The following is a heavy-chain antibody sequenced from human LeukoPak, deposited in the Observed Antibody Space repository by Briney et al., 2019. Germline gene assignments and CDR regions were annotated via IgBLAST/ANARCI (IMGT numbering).Heavy chain of an antibody. Sequence: PSETLSLTCAVYGGSFSGYYWNWLRQPPGKGLEWIGYISYTGSADYNPSLKSRVTISVDTSKNQFSLKVTSLTAADTAVYYCARDKQPGDYWGQGTLVTVSS. J-gene: IGHJ4*02. CDR3: ARDKQPGDY. D-gene: IGHD5-18*01. CDR2: ISYTGSA. V-gene: IGHV4-59*01. CDR1: GGSFSGYY.